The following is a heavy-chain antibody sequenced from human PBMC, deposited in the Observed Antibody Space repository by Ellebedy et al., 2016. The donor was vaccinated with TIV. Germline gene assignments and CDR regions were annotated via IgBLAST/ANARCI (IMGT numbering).Heavy chain of an antibody. CDR1: GYSFVSYY. Sequence: AASVKVSCKASGYSFVSYYIQWVRQAPGHGLEWVGIIDPMNGSTSYTQRFQGRITLTRDTSTTTVYMSLSSLRFDDTAMYYCAMASFDYWGQGTQVTVSS. D-gene: IGHD2-8*01. J-gene: IGHJ4*02. CDR2: IDPMNGST. CDR3: AMASFDY. V-gene: IGHV1-46*01.